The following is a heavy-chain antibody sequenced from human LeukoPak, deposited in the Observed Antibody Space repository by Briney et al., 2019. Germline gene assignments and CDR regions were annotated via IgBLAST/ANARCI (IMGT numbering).Heavy chain of an antibody. D-gene: IGHD3-10*01. CDR1: GGSISSGSYY. CDR2: INHSGST. Sequence: PSETLSLTCTVSGGSISSGSYYWSWIRQPAGKGLEWIGEINHSGSTNYNPSFKSQVTISVDTSKNQFSLKLSSVTAADTAVYYCASSSYYYGSGIDYWGQGTLVTVSS. V-gene: IGHV4-61*10. CDR3: ASSSYYYGSGIDY. J-gene: IGHJ4*02.